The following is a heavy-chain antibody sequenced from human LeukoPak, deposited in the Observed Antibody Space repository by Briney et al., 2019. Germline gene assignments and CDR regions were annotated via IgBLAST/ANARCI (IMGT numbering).Heavy chain of an antibody. CDR3: GKEGGA. V-gene: IGHV3-23*01. J-gene: IGHJ5*02. CDR1: GFTFSSYT. CDR2: IGGRGGST. D-gene: IGHD3-16*01. Sequence: PGGSLRLSCAASGFTFSSYTMTWVRQAPGKGPEWVSAIGGRGGSTYYADSLGGRFTISRDNSKDMVYLQMNSLEVEDTATYYCGKEGGAWGQGTKVTVSS.